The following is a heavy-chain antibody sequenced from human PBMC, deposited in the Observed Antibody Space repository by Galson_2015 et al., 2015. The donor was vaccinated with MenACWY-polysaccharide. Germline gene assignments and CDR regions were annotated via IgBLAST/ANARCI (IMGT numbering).Heavy chain of an antibody. Sequence: SLRLSCAASGFTFSSYAMSWVRQAPGKGLEWVSATSGNGGSKYYADSVKGRFTISRDNSKNTLYLQMNSLRAEDTALYYCARDFRYNFDYWGQGTLVTVSS. J-gene: IGHJ4*02. CDR1: GFTFSSYA. CDR3: ARDFRYNFDY. CDR2: TSGNGGSK. V-gene: IGHV3-23*01. D-gene: IGHD1-1*01.